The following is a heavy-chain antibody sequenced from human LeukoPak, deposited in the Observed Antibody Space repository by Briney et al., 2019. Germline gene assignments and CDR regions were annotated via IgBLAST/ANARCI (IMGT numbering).Heavy chain of an antibody. CDR3: TRNSGWYGLS. D-gene: IGHD6-19*01. CDR1: GFTLSSYE. J-gene: IGHJ1*01. Sequence: HPGRSLRLSCTVSGFTLSSYEMSWIRHAPGKGLEWVSSIDYDGGSGHYADSVKGRFTISRDNSNNTLFLHLNSLRGEDTAVYYCTRNSGWYGLSWGQGTLVTVSS. CDR2: IDYDGGSG. V-gene: IGHV3-23*01.